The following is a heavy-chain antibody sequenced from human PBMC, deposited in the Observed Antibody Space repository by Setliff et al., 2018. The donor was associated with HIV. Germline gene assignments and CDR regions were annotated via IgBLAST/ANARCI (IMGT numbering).Heavy chain of an antibody. CDR1: GFTFTAHG. J-gene: IGHJ4*02. CDR2: IRYDGSNQ. Sequence: GGSLRLSCAASGFTFTAHGMQWVRQAPGKGLEWVAFIRYDGSNQYYADSVKGRFTISRDNSKNTLYLQMSNLRADDTGLYFCARDPGHGSYDYWGQGTLVTVSS. V-gene: IGHV3-30*02. CDR3: ARDPGHGSYDY.